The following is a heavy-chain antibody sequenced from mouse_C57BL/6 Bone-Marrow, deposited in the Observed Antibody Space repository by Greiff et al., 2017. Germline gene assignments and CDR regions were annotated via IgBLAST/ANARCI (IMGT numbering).Heavy chain of an antibody. CDR2: IDPEIGDT. CDR1: GFNIKDDY. J-gene: IGHJ2*01. D-gene: IGHD2-3*01. Sequence: EVMLVESGAELVRPGASVKLSCTASGFNIKDDYIHWVKQRPEQGLEWIGWIDPEIGDTEYASKFQGTATITSDTSSNTAYLQHSSLTSEDTAVYYCSSFDGNYFDFGGQGTPLTVAS. V-gene: IGHV14-4*01. CDR3: SSFDGNYFDF.